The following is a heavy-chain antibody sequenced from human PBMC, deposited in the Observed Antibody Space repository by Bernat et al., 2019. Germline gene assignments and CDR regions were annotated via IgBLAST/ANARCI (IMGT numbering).Heavy chain of an antibody. D-gene: IGHD1-14*01. CDR3: TRSTATITTYMDY. CDR1: GFPFSDYY. CDR2: ISSSGSYT. Sequence: QVQLVESGGGLVKPGGSLRLSCAASGFPFSDYYMSWVRQAPGKGLDWVSYISSSGSYTNYPDSANGRFTISRDNPKNSLDLQVQSLSFEDTAWYYCTRSTATITTYMDYWGKGTTVTVSS. V-gene: IGHV3-11*05. J-gene: IGHJ6*03.